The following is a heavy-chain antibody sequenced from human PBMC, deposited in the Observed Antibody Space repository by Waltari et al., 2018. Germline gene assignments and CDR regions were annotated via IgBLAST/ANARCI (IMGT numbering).Heavy chain of an antibody. Sequence: QVQLVQSGAEVKKPGASVKVSCKASGYTFTSYSMHWVRQAPGQGLEWMGIINPSGGSTSYAQKFQGRVTMTRDTSTSTVYMELSSLRSEDTAVYYCASRSYIAARPFDYWGQGTLVTVSS. CDR2: INPSGGST. V-gene: IGHV1-46*01. J-gene: IGHJ4*02. CDR1: GYTFTSYS. CDR3: ASRSYIAARPFDY. D-gene: IGHD6-6*01.